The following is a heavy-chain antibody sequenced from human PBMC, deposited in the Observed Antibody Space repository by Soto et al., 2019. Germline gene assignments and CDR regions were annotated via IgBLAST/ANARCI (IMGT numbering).Heavy chain of an antibody. V-gene: IGHV3-23*01. CDR1: GFTFNNYA. D-gene: IGHD3-10*01. CDR2: ISGGGDTT. J-gene: IGHJ4*02. Sequence: EVQLLESGGGLVQPGGSLRLSCAASGFTFNNYAMTWVRQAPGKRLEWVSAISGGGDTTSYADSVKGRFTVSRDGSKNTLYLQMSSLRAEDTALYYCAKGRGGSGSLPPRVDFWGQGTLVTVSS. CDR3: AKGRGGSGSLPPRVDF.